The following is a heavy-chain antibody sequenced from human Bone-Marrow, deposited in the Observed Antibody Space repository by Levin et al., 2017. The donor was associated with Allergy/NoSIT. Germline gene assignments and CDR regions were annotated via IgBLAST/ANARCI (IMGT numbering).Heavy chain of an antibody. CDR1: GFNFNYYV. CDR3: VRALPTIGKTYLDY. D-gene: IGHD1-1*01. V-gene: IGHV3-30*03. CDR2: VSFDGSKE. J-gene: IGHJ4*02. Sequence: GGSLRLSCAASGFNFNYYVMSWVRQAPGKGLEWVAAVSFDGSKENYADSVKGRFTISRDSSTKTVYLQMNSLRPDDTAVYYCVRALPTIGKTYLDYWGQGTPVTVSS.